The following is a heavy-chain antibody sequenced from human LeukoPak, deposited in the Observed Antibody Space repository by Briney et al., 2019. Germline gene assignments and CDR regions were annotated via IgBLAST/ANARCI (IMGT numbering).Heavy chain of an antibody. CDR3: ARHGSRTKYYFDY. J-gene: IGHJ4*02. D-gene: IGHD1-14*01. Sequence: SETLSPTCTVSGGSISSSSYYWGWIRQPPGKGLEWIGSIYYSGSTYYNPSLKSRVTISVDTSKNQFSLKLSSVTAADTAVYYCARHGSRTKYYFDYWGQGTLVTVSS. V-gene: IGHV4-39*01. CDR1: GGSISSSSYY. CDR2: IYYSGST.